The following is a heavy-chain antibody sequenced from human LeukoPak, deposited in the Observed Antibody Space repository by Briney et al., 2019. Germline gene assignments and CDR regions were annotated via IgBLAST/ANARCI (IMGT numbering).Heavy chain of an antibody. Sequence: ASVKVSCKASGGTFSSYAISWVRQAPGQGLEWMGGIIPIFGTANYAQKFQGRVTITADESTSTAYMELSSLRSEDTAVYYCASVFAYPGGYWGQGTLVTVSS. D-gene: IGHD3-16*01. CDR3: ASVFAYPGGY. V-gene: IGHV1-69*01. CDR1: GGTFSSYA. CDR2: IIPIFGTA. J-gene: IGHJ4*02.